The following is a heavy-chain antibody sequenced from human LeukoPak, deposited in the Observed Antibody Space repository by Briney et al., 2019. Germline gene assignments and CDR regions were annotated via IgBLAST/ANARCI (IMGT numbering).Heavy chain of an antibody. D-gene: IGHD3-10*01. J-gene: IGHJ4*02. CDR1: GFTFTSSA. V-gene: IGHV1-58*01. Sequence: SVKVSCKASGFTFTSSAVQWVRQARGQRLEWIGWIVVGSGNTNYAQKLQGRVTMTTDTSTSTAYMELRSLRSDDTAVYYCARDNYMNGADYWGQGTLVTVSS. CDR3: ARDNYMNGADY. CDR2: IVVGSGNT.